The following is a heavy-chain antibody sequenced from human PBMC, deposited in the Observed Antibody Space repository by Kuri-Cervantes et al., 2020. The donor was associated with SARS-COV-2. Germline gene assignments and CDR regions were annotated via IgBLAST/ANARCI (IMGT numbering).Heavy chain of an antibody. V-gene: IGHV3-23*01. J-gene: IGHJ4*02. CDR2: ISGSGGTT. CDR3: ARDRIGVHDS. Sequence: GESLKISCAASGFTFSSYAMNWVRQAPGKGLEWVSTISGSGGTTFYADSVKGRFTISRDNSKNTLYLQMNSLRAEDTAVYYCARDRIGVHDSWGQGTLVTVSS. CDR1: GFTFSSYA. D-gene: IGHD2-15*01.